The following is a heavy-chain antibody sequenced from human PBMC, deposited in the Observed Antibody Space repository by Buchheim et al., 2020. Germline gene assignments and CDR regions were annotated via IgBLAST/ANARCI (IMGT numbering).Heavy chain of an antibody. CDR1: GGSISSYY. V-gene: IGHV4-59*01. CDR3: ARLGIAFWYFDL. D-gene: IGHD6-13*01. CDR2: IYYSGST. J-gene: IGHJ2*01. Sequence: QVQLQESGPGLVKPSETLSLTCTASGGSISSYYWSWIRQPPGKGLEWIGYIYYSGSTNYNPSLKSRVTISVDTSKNQFSLKLSSVTAADTAVYYCARLGIAFWYFDLWGRGTL.